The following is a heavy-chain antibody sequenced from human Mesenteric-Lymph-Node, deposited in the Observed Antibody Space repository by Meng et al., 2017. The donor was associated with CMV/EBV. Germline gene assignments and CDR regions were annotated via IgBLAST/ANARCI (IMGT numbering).Heavy chain of an antibody. D-gene: IGHD1-26*01. CDR1: GYSFSTYW. CDR3: ARPSSTKGLDY. CDR2: IYPGDSDT. Sequence: GESLKISCQTSGYSFSTYWVGWVCQMPGRGLEWMGTIYPGDSDTTYSPSVRGHVTFSADKSISTAYLQWDSLTASDTGMYYCARPSSTKGLDYWGQGTLVTVSS. V-gene: IGHV5-51*01. J-gene: IGHJ4*02.